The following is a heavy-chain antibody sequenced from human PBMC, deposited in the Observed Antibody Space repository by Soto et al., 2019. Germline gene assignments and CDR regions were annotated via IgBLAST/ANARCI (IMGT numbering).Heavy chain of an antibody. J-gene: IGHJ6*02. Sequence: SVKVSCKASGGTFSSYAISWVRQAPGQGLEWMGGIIPIFGTANYAQKFQGRVTITADESTSTAYMELSSLRSEDTAVYYCAITPTTQYYYYYGMDVWGQGTTVPSP. V-gene: IGHV1-69*13. CDR2: IIPIFGTA. CDR3: AITPTTQYYYYYGMDV. CDR1: GGTFSSYA.